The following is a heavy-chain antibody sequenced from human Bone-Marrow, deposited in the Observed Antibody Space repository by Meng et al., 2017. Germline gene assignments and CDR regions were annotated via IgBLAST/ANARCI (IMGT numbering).Heavy chain of an antibody. J-gene: IGHJ3*02. Sequence: GGSLRLSCKGSGYSFTSYWTGWVRQMPGKGLEWMGIIYPGDSDTRYSPSFQGQITISADESISTAYLQWSSLQASDAARYYYARPRYCSGGSCQPQYAFDIWGQGTMVTVSS. D-gene: IGHD2-15*01. V-gene: IGHV5-51*01. CDR1: GYSFTSYW. CDR3: ARPRYCSGGSCQPQYAFDI. CDR2: IYPGDSDT.